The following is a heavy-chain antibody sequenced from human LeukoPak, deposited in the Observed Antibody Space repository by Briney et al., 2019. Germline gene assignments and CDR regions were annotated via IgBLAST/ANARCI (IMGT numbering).Heavy chain of an antibody. V-gene: IGHV4-59*01. D-gene: IGHD5-12*01. CDR1: GGSISSYY. J-gene: IGHJ4*02. Sequence: ETLSLTCTVSGGSISSYYWSWIRQPPGKGLEWIGYIYYSGSTNYNLSLKSRVTISVDTSKNQFSLKLSSVTAADTAVYYCARMSSGYDFDYWGQGTLVTVSS. CDR3: ARMSSGYDFDY. CDR2: IYYSGST.